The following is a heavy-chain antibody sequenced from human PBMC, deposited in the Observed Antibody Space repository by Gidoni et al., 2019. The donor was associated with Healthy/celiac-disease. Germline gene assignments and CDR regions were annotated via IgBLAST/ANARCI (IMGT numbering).Heavy chain of an antibody. D-gene: IGHD6-19*01. CDR2: ISGSGGST. CDR3: AKEYSSGWYQGWFDP. V-gene: IGHV3-23*01. J-gene: IGHJ5*02. Sequence: EVQLLESGGGLVQPGGSLRLSCAASGFTFSSYAMSWVRQAPGKGLEWVSGISGSGGSTYYADSVKGRFNISRDNSKNTLYLQMNSLRAEDTAVYYCAKEYSSGWYQGWFDPWGQGTLVTVSS. CDR1: GFTFSSYA.